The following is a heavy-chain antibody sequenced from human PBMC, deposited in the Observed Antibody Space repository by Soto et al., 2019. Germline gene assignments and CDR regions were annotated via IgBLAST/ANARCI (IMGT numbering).Heavy chain of an antibody. V-gene: IGHV1-18*01. CDR1: GYTFTSYC. CDR3: ARDFDTAMVTNAFDI. Sequence: ASVKVSCKASGYTFTSYCISWVLQAPGQGLEWMGWISAYNGNTNYAQKLQGRVTMTTDTSTSTAYMELRSLRSDDTAVYYCARDFDTAMVTNAFDIWGQGTMVTVSS. D-gene: IGHD5-18*01. CDR2: ISAYNGNT. J-gene: IGHJ3*02.